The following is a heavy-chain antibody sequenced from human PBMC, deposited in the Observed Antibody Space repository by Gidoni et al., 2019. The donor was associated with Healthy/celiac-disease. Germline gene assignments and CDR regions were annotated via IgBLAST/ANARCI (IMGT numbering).Heavy chain of an antibody. J-gene: IGHJ3*02. CDR3: ASSHPDSYGYLHAFDI. Sequence: QVQLQESGPGLVKPSETLSLTCTVSGGSISSYYWSWIRQPPGKGLECIGYIYYSGSTNYNPSLKSRVTISVDTSKNQFSLKLSSVTAADTAVYYCASSHPDSYGYLHAFDIWGQGTMVTVSS. CDR2: IYYSGST. CDR1: GGSISSYY. D-gene: IGHD5-18*01. V-gene: IGHV4-59*08.